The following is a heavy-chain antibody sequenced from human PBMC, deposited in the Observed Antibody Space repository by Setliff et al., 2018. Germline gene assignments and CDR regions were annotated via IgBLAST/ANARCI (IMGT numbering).Heavy chain of an antibody. D-gene: IGHD1-26*01. CDR3: ARTGTYRYFDY. CDR1: GASVSGNSYY. V-gene: IGHV4-39*07. CDR2: MYYGGGGST. J-gene: IGHJ4*02. Sequence: SETLSLTCTVSGASVSGNSYYWGWIRQPPGKGLELIGSMYYGGGGSTYYNASLKSRVTISVDTSKNQFSLKLNSVTAADTAVYYCARTGTYRYFDYWGQGALVTVSS.